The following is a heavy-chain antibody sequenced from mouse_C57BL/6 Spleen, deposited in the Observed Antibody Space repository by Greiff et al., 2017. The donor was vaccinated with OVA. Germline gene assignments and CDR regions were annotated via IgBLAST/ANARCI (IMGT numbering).Heavy chain of an antibody. V-gene: IGHV1-80*01. CDR1: GYAFSSYW. Sequence: LQESGAELVKPGASVKISCKASGYAFSSYWMNWVKQRPGKGLEWIGQIYPGDGDTNYNGKFKGKATLTADKSSSTAYMQLSSLTSEDSAVYFCAREGPDYYAMDYWGQGTSVTVSS. CDR3: AREGPDYYAMDY. CDR2: IYPGDGDT. J-gene: IGHJ4*01.